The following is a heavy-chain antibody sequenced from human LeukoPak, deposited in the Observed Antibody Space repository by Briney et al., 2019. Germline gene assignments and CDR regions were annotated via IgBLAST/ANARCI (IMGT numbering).Heavy chain of an antibody. CDR2: ISAYNGNT. CDR3: ARRIQLWYYFDY. Sequence: ASVKVSCKASGYTFTSYGMSWVRQAPGQGLEWMGWISAYNGNTNYAQKLQGRVTMTTDTSTSTAYMELRSLRSDDTAVYYCARRIQLWYYFDYWGQGTLVTVSS. J-gene: IGHJ4*02. V-gene: IGHV1-18*01. D-gene: IGHD5-18*01. CDR1: GYTFTSYG.